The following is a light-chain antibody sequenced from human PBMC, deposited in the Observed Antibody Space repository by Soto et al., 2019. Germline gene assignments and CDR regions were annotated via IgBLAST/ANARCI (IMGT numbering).Light chain of an antibody. J-gene: IGLJ1*01. CDR2: DTT. CDR1: TEAVTNGHY. CDR3: GLCYTRSNG. V-gene: IGLV7-46*01. Sequence: TPSPSLTFSPGGTVPLTCVSSTEAVTNGHYPYWFHQKPFQAPRTLIYDTTNRHSWTTARFSGSLLEGKAALNLSGEQPEDEAETHCGLCYTRSNGSATGPKGTV.